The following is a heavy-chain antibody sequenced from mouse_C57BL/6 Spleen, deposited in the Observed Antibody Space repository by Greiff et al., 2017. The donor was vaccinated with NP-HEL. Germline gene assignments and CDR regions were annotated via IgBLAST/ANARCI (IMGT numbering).Heavy chain of an antibody. CDR3: AGGLGRPYAVDY. Sequence: EVQLQQSGAELVKPGASVKLSCTASGFNIKDYYMHWVKQRTEQGLEWIGRIDPEDGENKYAPKFQGKATITADTSSNTAYLQLSSLTSEDTAVYYGAGGLGRPYAVDYWGQGTTLTVSS. J-gene: IGHJ2*01. CDR1: GFNIKDYY. V-gene: IGHV14-2*01. D-gene: IGHD4-1*01. CDR2: IDPEDGEN.